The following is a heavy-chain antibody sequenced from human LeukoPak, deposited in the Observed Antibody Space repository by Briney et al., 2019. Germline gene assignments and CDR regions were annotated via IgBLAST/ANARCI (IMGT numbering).Heavy chain of an antibody. CDR3: ARVVPYCSSTSCSRGGYYYYYYMDV. V-gene: IGHV1-2*02. CDR1: GYTFTGYY. Sequence: ASVKVSCKASGYTFTGYYMHWVRQAPGQGLEWMGWINPNSGGTNYAQKFQGRVTMTRDTSISTAYTELSGLRSDDTAVYFCARVVPYCSSTSCSRGGYYYYYYMDVWGKGTTVTVSS. CDR2: INPNSGGT. J-gene: IGHJ6*03. D-gene: IGHD2-2*01.